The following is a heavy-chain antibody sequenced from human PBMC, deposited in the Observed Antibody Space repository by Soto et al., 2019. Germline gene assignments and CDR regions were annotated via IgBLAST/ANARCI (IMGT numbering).Heavy chain of an antibody. J-gene: IGHJ4*02. CDR2: ISAYNGNT. CDR3: ARAPDDCSSTSCCLDY. CDR1: GYTFTSYG. D-gene: IGHD2-2*01. V-gene: IGHV1-18*01. Sequence: QVQLVQSGAEVKKPGASVKVSCKASGYTFTSYGISWVRQAPGQGLEWMGWISAYNGNTNYAQKLQGRVTMTTDTSTSTGYMELRSLRSDDTAVYYCARAPDDCSSTSCCLDYWGQGTLVTVSS.